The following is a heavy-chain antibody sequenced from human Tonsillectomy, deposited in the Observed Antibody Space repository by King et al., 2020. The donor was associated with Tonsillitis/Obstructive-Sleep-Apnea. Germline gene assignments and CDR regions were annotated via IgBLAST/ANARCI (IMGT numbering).Heavy chain of an antibody. CDR1: GFTFSSYA. J-gene: IGHJ6*02. V-gene: IGHV3-30*04. D-gene: IGHD6-13*01. Sequence: VQLEESGGGVVQPGRSLRLSCAASGFTFSSYAMHWVRQAPGKGLEWVAVISYDGSNKYYADSVKGRFTISRDNSKNTLYLQMNSLRAEDTAVYYCATSALTSSSWLPYYVYYYGVDVWGQGTTVTVSS. CDR2: ISYDGSNK. CDR3: ATSALTSSSWLPYYVYYYGVDV.